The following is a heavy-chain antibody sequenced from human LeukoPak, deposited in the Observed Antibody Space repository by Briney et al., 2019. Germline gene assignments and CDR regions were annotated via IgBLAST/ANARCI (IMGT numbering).Heavy chain of an antibody. J-gene: IGHJ6*02. CDR1: GFTFDDYA. V-gene: IGHV3-9*01. CDR3: ATEYYYGSGSYYYYYGMDV. D-gene: IGHD3-10*01. CDR2: ISWNSGSI. Sequence: GRSLRLSCAASGFTFDDYAMHWVRQAPGKGLEWVSGISWNSGSIGYADSVKGRFTISRDNAKNSLYLQMNSLRAEDTAVYYCATEYYYGSGSYYYYYGMDVWGQGTTVTVSS.